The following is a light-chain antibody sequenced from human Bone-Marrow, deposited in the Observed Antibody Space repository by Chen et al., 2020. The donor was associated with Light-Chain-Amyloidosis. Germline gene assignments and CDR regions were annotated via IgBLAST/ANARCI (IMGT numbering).Light chain of an antibody. J-gene: IGLJ3*02. V-gene: IGLV3-21*02. CDR1: NIGSTS. CDR3: QVWDRSSDRPV. Sequence: SYVLPQPSSVSVAPGQTATIACGGNNIGSTSVHWYQQTPGQAPLLVVYDDIDRPSGIPERLSGSNAGNTATRTISRVEAGDEADYYCQVWDRSSDRPVFGGGTKLTVL. CDR2: DDI.